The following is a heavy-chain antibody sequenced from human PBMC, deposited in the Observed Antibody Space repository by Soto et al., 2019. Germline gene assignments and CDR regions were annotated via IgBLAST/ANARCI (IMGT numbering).Heavy chain of an antibody. Sequence: QVHLQESGPGLVKPSETLSLTCTVSGGSINSDYWTWIRQPPGKGLEWIGNIHYSGSTNYNPSLQSRVTISVDTAKNQFSMKLSSVTAADTAVYYCARHVTTVTIVYYFDYWGQGTLVTVSS. CDR2: IHYSGST. D-gene: IGHD4-17*01. J-gene: IGHJ4*02. CDR1: GGSINSDY. CDR3: ARHVTTVTIVYYFDY. V-gene: IGHV4-59*08.